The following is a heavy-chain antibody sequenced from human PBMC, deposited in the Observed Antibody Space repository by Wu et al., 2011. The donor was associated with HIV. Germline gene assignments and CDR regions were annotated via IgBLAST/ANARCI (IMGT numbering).Heavy chain of an antibody. J-gene: IGHJ5*02. CDR2: TT. D-gene: IGHD3-10*01. V-gene: IGHV1-69*01. CDR3: ARELEDPAIMVRAGFDP. Sequence: TTNYAQKFQGRVTITSDVYTGTVYMELSSLRSEDTAIYYCARELEDPAIMVRAGFDPWGQGTLVTVSS.